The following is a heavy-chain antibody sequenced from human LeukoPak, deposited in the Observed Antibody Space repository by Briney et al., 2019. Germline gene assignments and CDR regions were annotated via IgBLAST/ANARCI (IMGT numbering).Heavy chain of an antibody. CDR3: TRRYNYDSSGYYYVRDAFDI. V-gene: IGHV3-49*04. Sequence: SGGSLRLSCTASGFTFGDYVMSWVRQPPGRGRTGVGFIKRKPYGGKTKNAASVKGRFTISRDDSRSIAYLQMNSLKTEDTAVYYCTRRYNYDSSGYYYVRDAFDIWGQGTMVTVSS. D-gene: IGHD3-22*01. CDR1: GFTFGDYV. J-gene: IGHJ3*02. CDR2: IKRKPYGGKT.